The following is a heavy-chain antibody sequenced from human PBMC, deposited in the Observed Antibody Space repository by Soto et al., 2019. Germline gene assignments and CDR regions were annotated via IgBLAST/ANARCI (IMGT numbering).Heavy chain of an antibody. D-gene: IGHD3-16*01. CDR3: AHKGGGDRILDY. CDR2: IYWDGYK. Sequence: QITLKESGPTLVKPTQTLTLTCAFSGFSLRTSGVGVGWIRQPPGKALEWLALIYWDGYKHYSPSLKSRLTNTEEPSKNQVVLTMTKMDPVDTAKYFCAHKGGGDRILDYWGQGTLVTVSS. V-gene: IGHV2-5*02. J-gene: IGHJ4*02. CDR1: GFSLRTSGVG.